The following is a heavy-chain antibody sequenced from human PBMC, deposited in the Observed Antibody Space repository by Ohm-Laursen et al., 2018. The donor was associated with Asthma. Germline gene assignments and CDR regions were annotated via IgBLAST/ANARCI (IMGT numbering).Heavy chain of an antibody. CDR1: GFTFSSYG. D-gene: IGHD3-3*01. CDR3: AKGTNYDFWSGREYNWFDP. J-gene: IGHJ5*02. CDR2: ISYDGSNK. V-gene: IGHV3-30*18. Sequence: SLRLSCAASGFTFSSYGMHWVRQAPGKGLEWVAVISYDGSNKYYADSVKGRFTISRDNSKNTLYLQMNSLRAEDTALYYCAKGTNYDFWSGREYNWFDPWGQGTLVTVSS.